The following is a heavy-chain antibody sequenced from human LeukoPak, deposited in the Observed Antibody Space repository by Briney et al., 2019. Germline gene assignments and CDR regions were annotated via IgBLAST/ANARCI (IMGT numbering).Heavy chain of an antibody. J-gene: IGHJ4*02. V-gene: IGHV3-23*01. Sequence: PGGSLRLSCAASGFTFSGYAMDWVRQAPGKGLEWVSAISGNGGNTYYADSVKGRFTISRDNSKNTLFLQMNSLRAEDTAVYYCAKEGYCSGTNCYGAFDYWGQGTLVTVSS. CDR2: ISGNGGNT. D-gene: IGHD2-2*01. CDR1: GFTFSGYA. CDR3: AKEGYCSGTNCYGAFDY.